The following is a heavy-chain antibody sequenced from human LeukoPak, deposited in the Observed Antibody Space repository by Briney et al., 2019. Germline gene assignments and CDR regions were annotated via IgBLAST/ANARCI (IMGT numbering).Heavy chain of an antibody. D-gene: IGHD4-11*01. Sequence: GESLKISCKGSGYRFTDYWIGWVRQMPGKGLEWMGIIYPGDSDTRYSPSFQGQVTISADKSINTAHLQWSSLKASDTAMYYCARGAAVTTPDYYYFGLDVWGQGTTVRVSS. CDR1: GYRFTDYW. J-gene: IGHJ6*02. CDR2: IYPGDSDT. V-gene: IGHV5-51*01. CDR3: ARGAAVTTPDYYYFGLDV.